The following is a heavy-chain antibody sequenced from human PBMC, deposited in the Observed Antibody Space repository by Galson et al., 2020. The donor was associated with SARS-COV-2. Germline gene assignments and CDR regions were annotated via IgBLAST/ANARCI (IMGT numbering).Heavy chain of an antibody. CDR2: IWYDGSNK. V-gene: IGHV3-33*01. D-gene: IGHD6-19*01. CDR3: ARDIAVAGTGEGDFDY. J-gene: IGHJ4*02. Sequence: GGSLRLSCAASGFTFSSYGMHWVRQAPGKGLEWVAVIWYDGSNKYYADSVKGRFTISRDNSKNPLYLQMNSLRAEDTAVYYCARDIAVAGTGEGDFDYWGQGTLVTVSS. CDR1: GFTFSSYG.